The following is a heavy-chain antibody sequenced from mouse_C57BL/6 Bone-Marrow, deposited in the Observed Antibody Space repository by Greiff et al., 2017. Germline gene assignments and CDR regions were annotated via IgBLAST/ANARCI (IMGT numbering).Heavy chain of an antibody. CDR3: ANKGDSYPLYYYAMDY. Sequence: VQLQESGPGLVAPSHSLSITCTVSGFSLTSYGVSWVRQPPGKGLEWLGVIWGDGSTNYHSALISRLSISKDNSKSQVFLKLNRLQTDDTATYYGANKGDSYPLYYYAMDYGGQGTSVTVSS. D-gene: IGHD2-12*01. CDR2: IWGDGST. CDR1: GFSLTSYG. J-gene: IGHJ4*01. V-gene: IGHV2-3*01.